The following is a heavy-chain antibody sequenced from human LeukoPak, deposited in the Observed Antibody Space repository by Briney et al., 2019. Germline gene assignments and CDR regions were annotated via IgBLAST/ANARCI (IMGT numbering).Heavy chain of an antibody. Sequence: PGGSLRLSCAASGFTFSAYYVSWIRQAPGKGLEWVSYISSSGSTIYYADSVKGRFTISRDNAKNSLYLQMHSLRAEDTAVYYCARESYYYDSSGYYVYYFDYWGQGTLVTVSS. CDR1: GFTFSAYY. D-gene: IGHD3-22*01. V-gene: IGHV3-11*01. CDR2: ISSSGSTI. J-gene: IGHJ4*02. CDR3: ARESYYYDSSGYYVYYFDY.